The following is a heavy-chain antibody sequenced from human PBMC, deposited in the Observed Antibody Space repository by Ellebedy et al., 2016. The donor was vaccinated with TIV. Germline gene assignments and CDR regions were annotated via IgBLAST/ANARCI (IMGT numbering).Heavy chain of an antibody. CDR3: ARGATALVIIV. D-gene: IGHD5-18*01. V-gene: IGHV3-53*03. CDR2: TYSGGNT. Sequence: GESLKISCAASGFSVSGDYMSWVRQAPGKGPEWVSITYSGGNTYYADSVKGRFTTSRDNSKNTLYLEMNSLGVEDTAVYYCARGATALVIIVWGQGTLVTVSS. J-gene: IGHJ4*02. CDR1: GFSVSGDY.